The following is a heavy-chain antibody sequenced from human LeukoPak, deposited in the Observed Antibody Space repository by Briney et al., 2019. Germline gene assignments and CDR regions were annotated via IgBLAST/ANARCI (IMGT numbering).Heavy chain of an antibody. CDR2: INAGNGNT. CDR3: ARVARYSYGPVAY. D-gene: IGHD5-18*01. V-gene: IGHV1-3*01. J-gene: IGHJ4*02. CDR1: GYTFTSYA. Sequence: ASVKVSCKASGYTFTSYAMHWVRQAPGQRLEWMGWINAGNGNTKYSQKFQGRVTITRDTSASTAYMELSSLRSEDTAVYYCARVARYSYGPVAYWGQGTLVTVSS.